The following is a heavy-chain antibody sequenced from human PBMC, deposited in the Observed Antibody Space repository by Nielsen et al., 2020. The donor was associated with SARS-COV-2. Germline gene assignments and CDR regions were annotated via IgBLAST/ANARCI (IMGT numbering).Heavy chain of an antibody. CDR1: GFTFSSYG. V-gene: IGHV3-33*01. CDR3: ARDGAGYCSSTSCSRYYYGMDV. Sequence: GESLKISCAASGFTFSSYGMHWVRQAPGKGLEWVAVIWYDGSNKYYADSVKGRFTISRDNSKNTLYLQMNSLRAEDTAVYYCARDGAGYCSSTSCSRYYYGMDVWGQGTTVTVSS. D-gene: IGHD2-2*01. CDR2: IWYDGSNK. J-gene: IGHJ6*02.